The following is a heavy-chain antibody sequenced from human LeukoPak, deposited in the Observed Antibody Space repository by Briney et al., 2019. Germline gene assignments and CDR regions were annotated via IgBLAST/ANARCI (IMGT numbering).Heavy chain of an antibody. J-gene: IGHJ4*02. CDR2: ISGSSGST. Sequence: PGGSLRLSCAASGFPFSSCAMSWVRQAPGKGLEWVSVISGSSGSTFYADSVKGRFTISRDNSKNTRYLQMNSVKAEDTAVYYCAKETAALVLSPARWGIDYWGQGALVTVSS. D-gene: IGHD3-16*01. CDR1: GFPFSSCA. V-gene: IGHV3-23*01. CDR3: AKETAALVLSPARWGIDY.